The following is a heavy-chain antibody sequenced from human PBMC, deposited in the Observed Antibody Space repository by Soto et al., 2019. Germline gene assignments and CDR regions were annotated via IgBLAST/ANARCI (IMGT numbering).Heavy chain of an antibody. D-gene: IGHD6-13*01. J-gene: IGHJ6*02. Sequence: PSQTLSLTCAVSGDSVSSNSAAWNWIRQSPSRGLEWLGRTYYRSKWHNDYAVSVKSRITINPDTSKNQFSLQLNSVTPEDTAVYYCTRSRGSSSWYYYYYGMDVWGQGTTVTVSS. CDR3: TRSRGSSSWYYYYYGMDV. CDR2: TYYRSKWHN. V-gene: IGHV6-1*01. CDR1: GDSVSSNSAA.